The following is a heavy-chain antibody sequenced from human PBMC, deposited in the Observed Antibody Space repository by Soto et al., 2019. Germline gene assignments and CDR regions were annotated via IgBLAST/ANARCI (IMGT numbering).Heavy chain of an antibody. CDR2: IDPSDSYT. V-gene: IGHV5-10-1*01. Sequence: PGESLKISCKGSGYSFTSYWISWVRQMPGKGLEWMGRIDPSDSYTNYSPSFQGHVTISADKSISTAYLQWSSLKASDTAMYYCATFDGSGWSYYYYYGMDVWGQGTTVTVSS. D-gene: IGHD6-19*01. CDR3: ATFDGSGWSYYYYYGMDV. CDR1: GYSFTSYW. J-gene: IGHJ6*02.